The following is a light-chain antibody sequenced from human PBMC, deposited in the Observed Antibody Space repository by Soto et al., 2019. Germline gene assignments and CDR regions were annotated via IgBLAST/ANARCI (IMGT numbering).Light chain of an antibody. CDR1: QYINKW. V-gene: IGKV1-5*01. Sequence: TQSPATLSSFPGDRVTLSCMASQYINKWLAWYQQKPGKAPKILIYDASSLESGVPSRFSGSGSGTEFTLTISSLQSEDFAVYYCQQYNNWPWTFGQGTKVDIK. J-gene: IGKJ1*01. CDR3: QQYNNWPWT. CDR2: DAS.